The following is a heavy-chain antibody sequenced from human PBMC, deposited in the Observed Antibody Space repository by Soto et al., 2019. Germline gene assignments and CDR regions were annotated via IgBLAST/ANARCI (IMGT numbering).Heavy chain of an antibody. J-gene: IGHJ3*02. CDR3: AKETNIYSWGALDAFDI. Sequence: GGSLRLSCAASGFTFSSYAMSWVRQAPGKGLEWVSAISGSGGSTYYADSVKGRFTISRDNSKNTLYLQMNSLRAEDTAVYYCAKETNIYSWGALDAFDIWGQGTMVTVSS. CDR1: GFTFSSYA. V-gene: IGHV3-23*01. CDR2: ISGSGGST. D-gene: IGHD5-18*01.